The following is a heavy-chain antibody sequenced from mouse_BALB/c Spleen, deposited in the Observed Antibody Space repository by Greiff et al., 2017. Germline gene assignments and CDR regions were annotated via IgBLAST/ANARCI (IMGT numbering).Heavy chain of an antibody. CDR1: GYSFSSYW. J-gene: IGHJ2*01. D-gene: IGHD2-1*01. CDR2: IYPGDGDT. V-gene: IGHV1-80*01. CDR3: AGGEGYGNCFDY. Sequence: QVQLQQSGAELVRPGSSVKISCKASGYSFSSYWMNWVKQRPGQGLEWIGQIYPGDGDTNYNGKFKGKATLTADKSSSTAYMQLSSLTSEDSAVYFCAGGEGYGNCFDYWGQGTTRTVSS.